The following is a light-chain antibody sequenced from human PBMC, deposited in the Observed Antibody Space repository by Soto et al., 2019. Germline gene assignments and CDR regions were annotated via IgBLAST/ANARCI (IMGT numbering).Light chain of an antibody. CDR1: SSDVGAYNY. CDR2: EVT. Sequence: QSALTQPPSASGSPGQSVTISCTGTSSDVGAYNYVSWYQQHPGNAPKLLIYEVTKRPSGVPDRFSGSKSGNTASLTVSGLQADDEAEYYCCSNAGSHYYVFGTGTKLTVL. CDR3: CSNAGSHYYV. V-gene: IGLV2-8*01. J-gene: IGLJ1*01.